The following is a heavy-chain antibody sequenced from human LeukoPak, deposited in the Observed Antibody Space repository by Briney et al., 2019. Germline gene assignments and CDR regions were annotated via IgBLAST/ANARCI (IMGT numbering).Heavy chain of an antibody. J-gene: IGHJ3*02. CDR2: ISTYTGNT. V-gene: IGHV1-18*01. CDR1: GYTFSSYG. Sequence: ASVKVSCKASGYTFSSYGISWVRQAPGEGLEWMGWISTYTGNTNYAQKLQGRVTMTTDTSTSTAYMELRSLRSDDTAVYYCARAGRLLTRPDAFDIWGQGTMVTVSS. CDR3: ARAGRLLTRPDAFDI. D-gene: IGHD2-8*01.